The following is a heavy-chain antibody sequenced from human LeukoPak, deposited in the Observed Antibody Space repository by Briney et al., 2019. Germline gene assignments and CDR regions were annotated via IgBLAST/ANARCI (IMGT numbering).Heavy chain of an antibody. D-gene: IGHD6-19*01. CDR3: AREGIAVAGKALNWFDP. CDR1: GGTFSSYA. J-gene: IGHJ5*02. CDR2: IIPILGIA. Sequence: ASVKVSCKASGGTFSSYAISWVRQAPGQGLEWMGRIIPILGIANYAQKFQGRVTITADKSTSTAYMELSSLRSEDTAVYYCAREGIAVAGKALNWFDPWGQGTLVTVSS. V-gene: IGHV1-69*04.